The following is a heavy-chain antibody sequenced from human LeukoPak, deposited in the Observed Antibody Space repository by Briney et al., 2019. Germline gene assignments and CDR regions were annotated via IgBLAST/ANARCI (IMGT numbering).Heavy chain of an antibody. CDR2: ISYDGSNK. V-gene: IGHV3-30*04. CDR3: ARANDYGDYEGVGY. Sequence: QSGGSLRLSCTTSGVTFGDYAMSWVRQAPGKGLEWVAVISYDGSNKYYADSVKGRFTISRDNSKNTLYLQMNSLRAEDTAVYYCARANDYGDYEGVGYWGQGTLVTVSS. CDR1: GVTFGDYA. D-gene: IGHD4-17*01. J-gene: IGHJ4*02.